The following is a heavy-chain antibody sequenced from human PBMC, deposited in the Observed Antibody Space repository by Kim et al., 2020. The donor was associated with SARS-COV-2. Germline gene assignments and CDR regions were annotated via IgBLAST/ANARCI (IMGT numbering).Heavy chain of an antibody. CDR3: ARGIAIFGVVTNGMDV. D-gene: IGHD3-3*01. V-gene: IGHV4-31*02. Sequence: PTGRVTISIDTSKNQFALKLSSVAAADTAVYYCARGIAIFGVVTNGMDVWGQGTTVTVSS. J-gene: IGHJ6*02.